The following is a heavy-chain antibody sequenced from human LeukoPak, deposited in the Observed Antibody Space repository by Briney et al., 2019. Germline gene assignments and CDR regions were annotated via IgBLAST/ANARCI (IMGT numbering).Heavy chain of an antibody. J-gene: IGHJ4*02. V-gene: IGHV4-39*07. CDR2: INHSGST. Sequence: PSETLSLTCTVSGGSISSGSYYWSWLRQPPGKGLEWIGEINHSGSTNYNPSLKSRVTISVDTSKNQFSLKLSSVTAADTAVYYCAMDIGYSSSWFLDYWGQGTLVTVSS. CDR3: AMDIGYSSSWFLDY. CDR1: GGSISSGSYY. D-gene: IGHD6-13*01.